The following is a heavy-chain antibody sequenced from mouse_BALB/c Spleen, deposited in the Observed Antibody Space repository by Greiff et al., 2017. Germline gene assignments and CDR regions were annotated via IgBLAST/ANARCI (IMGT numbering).Heavy chain of an antibody. CDR2: ISSGSSTI. Sequence: EVMLVESGGGLVQPGGSRKLSCAASGFTFSSFGMHWVRQAPEKGLEWVAYISSGSSTIYYADTVKGRFTISRANPKNTLFLQMTSLRSEDTAMYYCARPIYYDYATTLAYWGQGTLVTVSA. CDR1: GFTFSSFG. J-gene: IGHJ3*01. CDR3: ARPIYYDYATTLAY. V-gene: IGHV5-17*02. D-gene: IGHD2-4*01.